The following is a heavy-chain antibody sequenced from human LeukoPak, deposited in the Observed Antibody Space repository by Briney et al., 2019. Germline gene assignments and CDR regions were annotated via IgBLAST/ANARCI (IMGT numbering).Heavy chain of an antibody. Sequence: ASVTVSCTASGYTFTDFYIHWVRQAPGQGPEWMGWINFHRGATNYAQKFRGRVTMTRDTSISLVYMELSRLKSNDTAVYYCARDLRGSGYDPWGQGTLVTVSS. CDR3: ARDLRGSGYDP. CDR2: INFHRGAT. J-gene: IGHJ5*02. V-gene: IGHV1-2*02. CDR1: GYTFTDFY. D-gene: IGHD3-10*01.